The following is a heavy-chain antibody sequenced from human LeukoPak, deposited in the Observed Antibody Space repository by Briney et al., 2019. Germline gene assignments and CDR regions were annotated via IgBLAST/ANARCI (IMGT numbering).Heavy chain of an antibody. Sequence: ASVKVSCKASGYTFTDYYLHWVRQAPGQGFELMGLINPNSSDTNYAQKFQGRVTMTRDTSISTAHMEMSRLRSDDTAVYYCARANFLYCSSTTCLFDYWGQGTLVTVSS. CDR3: ARANFLYCSSTTCLFDY. CDR2: INPNSSDT. D-gene: IGHD2-2*01. V-gene: IGHV1-2*02. CDR1: GYTFTDYY. J-gene: IGHJ4*02.